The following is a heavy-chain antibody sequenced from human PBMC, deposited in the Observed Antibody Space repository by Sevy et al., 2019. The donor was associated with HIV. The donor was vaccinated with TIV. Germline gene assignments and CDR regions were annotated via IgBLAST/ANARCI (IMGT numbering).Heavy chain of an antibody. V-gene: IGHV3-23*01. J-gene: IGHJ6*03. D-gene: IGHD3-22*01. CDR2: ISGSGTRT. Sequence: GGSLRLSCAVSGFSFDSYGMTWVRQAPGKGLEWVSGISGSGTRTYYADSVKGRFIISRYNSKNTLYLQMNSLRSEDTGLYYCGKGGGGHYDPDEIGYYFYYYNMDVWGKGTTVTVSS. CDR3: GKGGGGHYDPDEIGYYFYYYNMDV. CDR1: GFSFDSYG.